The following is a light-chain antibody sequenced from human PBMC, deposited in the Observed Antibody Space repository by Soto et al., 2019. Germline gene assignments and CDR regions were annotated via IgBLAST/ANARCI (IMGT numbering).Light chain of an antibody. CDR3: QQYGSSPWT. CDR1: QIVSSSY. CDR2: GAS. J-gene: IGKJ1*01. V-gene: IGKV3-20*01. Sequence: EIVLTQSPGTLSLSPGERATLSCRASQIVSSSYLAWYQQKPGQAPRLLIYGASSRATGIPDRFSGSGSGTDFTLTISRLEPEDFAVYYCQQYGSSPWTFGQGTKVEMK.